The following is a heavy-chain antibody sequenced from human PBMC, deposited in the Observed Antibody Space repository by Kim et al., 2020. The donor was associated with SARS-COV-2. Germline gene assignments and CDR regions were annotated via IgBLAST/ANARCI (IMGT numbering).Heavy chain of an antibody. Sequence: ASVKVSCKASGYTFTGYYMHWVRQAPGQGLEWMGWINPNSGGTKYAQKFQGRVTMTRDTSISTAYMELSRLRSDDTAVYYCARGSNEEWPAGRCGGDCYSGWFDPWGQGTLVTVSS. J-gene: IGHJ5*02. V-gene: IGHV1-2*02. D-gene: IGHD2-21*01. CDR3: ARGSNEEWPAGRCGGDCYSGWFDP. CDR2: INPNSGGT. CDR1: GYTFTGYY.